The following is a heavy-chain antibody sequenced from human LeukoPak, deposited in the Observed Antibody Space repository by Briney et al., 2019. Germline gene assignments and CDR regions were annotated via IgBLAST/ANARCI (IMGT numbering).Heavy chain of an antibody. CDR2: IKQDGSEK. V-gene: IGHV3-7*01. J-gene: IGHJ4*02. CDR3: ARGKDGDYAYLDY. D-gene: IGHD4-17*01. CDR1: GFTFSSFW. Sequence: PGGSLRLSCAASGFTFSSFWMSWVRQAPGKGLEWVAHIKQDGSEKYYVDSVKGRFTISRDNAKNSVYLRMNSLRGEDTAFYYCARGKDGDYAYLDYWGQGTLVTVSS.